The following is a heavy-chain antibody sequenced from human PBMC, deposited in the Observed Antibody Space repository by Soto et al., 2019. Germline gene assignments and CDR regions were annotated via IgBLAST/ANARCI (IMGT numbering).Heavy chain of an antibody. D-gene: IGHD1-1*01. V-gene: IGHV1-2*02. CDR3: ARDSGIPGQLWHLAI. Sequence: ASVKVSCKTYGYTFSDYFLHWVRQAPGQGPEWMGFVNPKRGGTQYAQKFQGRVSMTRDTSINTVYMDLSGLTSDDTAVYFCARDSGIPGQLWHLAIWGRGTLVTVSS. CDR1: GYTFSDYF. CDR2: VNPKRGGT. J-gene: IGHJ2*01.